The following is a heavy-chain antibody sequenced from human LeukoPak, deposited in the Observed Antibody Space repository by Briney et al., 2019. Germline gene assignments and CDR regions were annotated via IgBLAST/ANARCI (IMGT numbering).Heavy chain of an antibody. J-gene: IGHJ4*02. CDR1: GFTFSGSA. Sequence: GSLRLSCAASGFTFSGSAMHWVRQASGKGLEWVGRIRSKANSYATAYAASVKGRFTISRDDSKNTAYLQMNSLKTEDTAVYYCTRLGPGIAVAGSDYWGQGTLVTVSS. D-gene: IGHD6-19*01. CDR3: TRLGPGIAVAGSDY. CDR2: IRSKANSYAT. V-gene: IGHV3-73*01.